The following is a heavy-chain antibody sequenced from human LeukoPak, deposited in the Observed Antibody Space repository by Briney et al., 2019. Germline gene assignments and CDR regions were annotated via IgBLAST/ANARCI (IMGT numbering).Heavy chain of an antibody. V-gene: IGHV5-51*01. Sequence: GASLKISCEGSGYNFIKYWIAWVRQQPGKGLEWMGIIYPDDSDTTYSPSFQGQVTISSDKSVSTAYLQWSSLKASDTAIYYCARRHYNENNLYWDFWGQRSLVTVTS. CDR3: ARRHYNENNLYWDF. CDR2: IYPDDSDT. D-gene: IGHD3-22*01. CDR1: GYNFIKYW. J-gene: IGHJ4*02.